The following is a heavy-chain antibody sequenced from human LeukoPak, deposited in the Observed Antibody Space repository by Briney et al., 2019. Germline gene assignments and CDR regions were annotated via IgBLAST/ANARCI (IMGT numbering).Heavy chain of an antibody. V-gene: IGHV3-23*01. D-gene: IGHD2-21*02. CDR1: GFTFSSYA. J-gene: IGHJ6*03. Sequence: QSGGSLRLSCAASGFTFSSYAMSWVRQAPGKGLEWVSAISGSGGSTYYADSVKGRFTISRDNSKNTLYLQMNSLRAEDTAVYYCAKGGDSQPGDYYYYMDVWGKGTTVTVSS. CDR2: ISGSGGST. CDR3: AKGGDSQPGDYYYYMDV.